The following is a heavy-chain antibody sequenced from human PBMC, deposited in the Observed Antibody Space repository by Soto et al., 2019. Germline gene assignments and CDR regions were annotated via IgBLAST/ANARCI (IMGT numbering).Heavy chain of an antibody. Sequence: QLQLQESGPGLVKPSETLSLTCTVSGGSISSSSYYWGWIRQPPGKGLEWIGSIYYSGSTYYNPSLKGRVTIAVDTSKNQFSLKLSSVTAADTAVYYCARLGIPPFDYWGQGTLVTVSS. D-gene: IGHD7-27*01. CDR3: ARLGIPPFDY. CDR2: IYYSGST. J-gene: IGHJ4*02. CDR1: GGSISSSSYY. V-gene: IGHV4-39*01.